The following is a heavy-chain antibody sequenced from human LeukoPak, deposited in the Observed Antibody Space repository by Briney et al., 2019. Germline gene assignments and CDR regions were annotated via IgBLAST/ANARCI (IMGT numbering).Heavy chain of an antibody. CDR2: INPNSGGT. V-gene: IGHV1-2*02. D-gene: IGHD3-3*01. CDR1: GYTFTDYY. J-gene: IGHJ6*03. CDR3: ARSDVLRAAYYYYYMDV. Sequence: ASVKVSCKASGYTFTDYYIHWVRQAPGQGLEWMGWINPNSGGTNYAQKFQGRVTMTRDTSISTAYMELSRLRSDDTAVYYCARSDVLRAAYYYYYMDVWGKGTTVTVSS.